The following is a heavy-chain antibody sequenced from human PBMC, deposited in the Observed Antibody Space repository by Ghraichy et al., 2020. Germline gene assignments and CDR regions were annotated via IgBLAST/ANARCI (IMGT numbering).Heavy chain of an antibody. Sequence: GGSLSLSCEGSGFIFRTHGMNWVRQGPGKGLEWVSGISESGGRTYYADSVKGRCTISRDNSKNTLSLQMDSLRVEDTAVYYCAIGRLPGGFDWTLDAWGQGTLVSVSS. D-gene: IGHD3-9*01. V-gene: IGHV3-23*01. CDR1: GFIFRTHG. CDR2: ISESGGRT. CDR3: AIGRLPGGFDWTLDA. J-gene: IGHJ5*02.